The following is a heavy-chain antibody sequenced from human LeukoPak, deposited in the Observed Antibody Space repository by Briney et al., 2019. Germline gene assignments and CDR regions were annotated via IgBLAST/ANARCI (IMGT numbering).Heavy chain of an antibody. J-gene: IGHJ1*01. D-gene: IGHD3-10*01. CDR1: GFTFDDYA. V-gene: IGHV3-9*01. CDR2: ISWNSDTI. Sequence: GRSLRLSCAASGFTFDDYAMHWVRQAPGKGLEWVSGISWNSDTIGYADSVKGRFTISRDNAKNSLYLRMNSLRSEDTALYYCAKGRNYYGSGTFAEYFQHWGQGTLVTVSS. CDR3: AKGRNYYGSGTFAEYFQH.